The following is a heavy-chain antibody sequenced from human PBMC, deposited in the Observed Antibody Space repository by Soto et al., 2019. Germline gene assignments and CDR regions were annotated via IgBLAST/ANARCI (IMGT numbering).Heavy chain of an antibody. J-gene: IGHJ3*02. V-gene: IGHV1-69*02. D-gene: IGHD2-15*01. CDR3: ARGGYCSGGSCYYWAFDI. CDR1: GGTFSSYT. Sequence: QVQLVQSGAEVKKPGSSVKVSCKASGGTFSSYTISWVRQAPGQGLEWMGRIIPILGIANYAQKFQGRVTMTADKSTSTAYMELSSLRSEDTAVYYCARGGYCSGGSCYYWAFDIWGQGTMVTVSS. CDR2: IIPILGIA.